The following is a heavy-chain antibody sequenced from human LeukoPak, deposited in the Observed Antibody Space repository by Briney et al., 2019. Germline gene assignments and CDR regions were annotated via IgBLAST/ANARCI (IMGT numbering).Heavy chain of an antibody. CDR2: TNPNSGGT. J-gene: IGHJ4*02. CDR3: ARGEGDSSSWPLNY. Sequence: ASVKVSCRASGYIFTGYYMHWVRQAPGQGLEWMGWTNPNSGGTKYAQQFQGRVTMTRDTSISTAYMELSRLTSDDTAVYYCARGEGDSSSWPLNYWGQGTLVPVSS. CDR1: GYIFTGYY. V-gene: IGHV1-2*02. D-gene: IGHD6-13*01.